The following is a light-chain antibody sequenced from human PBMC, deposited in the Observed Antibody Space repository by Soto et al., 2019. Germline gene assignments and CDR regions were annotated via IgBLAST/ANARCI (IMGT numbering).Light chain of an antibody. J-gene: IGKJ5*01. CDR1: QSITNY. CDR2: AAS. CDR3: QQSYSNPFT. Sequence: DIQMTQSPSSLSASVGDRVTITCRASQSITNYLNWYQQKPGKAPKLLIYAASSLQSGVPTRFSGSGSGTDFTLTISSLQPEDFATYYCQQSYSNPFTFSQGTRLEIK. V-gene: IGKV1-39*01.